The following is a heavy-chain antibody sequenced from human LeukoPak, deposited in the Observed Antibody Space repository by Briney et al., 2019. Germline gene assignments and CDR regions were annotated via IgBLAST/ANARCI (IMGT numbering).Heavy chain of an antibody. CDR1: GFTFSTSW. J-gene: IGHJ4*02. V-gene: IGHV3-74*01. Sequence: GGSLRLSCAASGFTFSTSWMHWVRQAPGKGPVWVSRINSDGKSTNYADSVKGRFTISRDNAKNTLYLQMNSLRTEDTAVYYCVRDMGYYDKVWGQGTLVTVSS. CDR2: INSDGKST. CDR3: VRDMGYYDKV. D-gene: IGHD3-22*01.